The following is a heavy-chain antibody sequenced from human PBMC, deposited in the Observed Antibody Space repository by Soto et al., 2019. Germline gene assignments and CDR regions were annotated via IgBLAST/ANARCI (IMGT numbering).Heavy chain of an antibody. D-gene: IGHD3-3*01. V-gene: IGHV3-33*01. CDR1: GFTFSSYG. CDR2: IWYDGSNK. J-gene: IGHJ6*02. Sequence: GGSLRLSCAASGFTFSSYGMHWVRQAPGKGLEWVAVIWYDGSNKYYADSVKGRFTISRDNSKNTLYLQMNSLRAEDTAVYYCARENDFWSGYPRDYYYGMDVWGQGTTVTVSS. CDR3: ARENDFWSGYPRDYYYGMDV.